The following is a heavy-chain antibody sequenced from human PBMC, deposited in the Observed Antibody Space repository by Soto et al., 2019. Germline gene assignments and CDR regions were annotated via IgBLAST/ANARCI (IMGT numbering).Heavy chain of an antibody. J-gene: IGHJ6*02. V-gene: IGHV3-30*18. Sequence: PGGSLRLSCAASGFTFSSYGIHWVRQAPGKGLKWVAVKSYDGSNKYYADPVKGRFTISRDNSKNTLYLQMNSLRAEDTAVYYCAKERRKERITMIVVAKDYYYYGMDVWGQGTTVTVSS. CDR2: KSYDGSNK. D-gene: IGHD3-22*01. CDR1: GFTFSSYG. CDR3: AKERRKERITMIVVAKDYYYYGMDV.